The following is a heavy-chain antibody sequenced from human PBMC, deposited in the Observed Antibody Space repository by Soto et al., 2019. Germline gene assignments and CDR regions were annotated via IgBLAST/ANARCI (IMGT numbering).Heavy chain of an antibody. CDR2: IIFIFDTR. V-gene: IGHV1-69*06. J-gene: IGHJ6*02. CDR3: AKRYCSTNNCLENFYYYGMDV. CDR1: GGTLRNFA. Sequence: QLQLAQSGAQVREPGSSVRVSCKASGGTLRNFAVSWVRQAPGQGLEWMGGIIFIFDTRNYAEKFQGRVTIAADISSKSSYMELSGLRSDDTAVYYCAKRYCSTNNCLENFYYYGMDVWGQGTTVTVPS. D-gene: IGHD2-2*01.